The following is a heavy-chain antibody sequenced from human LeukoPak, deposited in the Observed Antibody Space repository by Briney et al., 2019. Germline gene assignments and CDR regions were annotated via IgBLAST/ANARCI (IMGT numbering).Heavy chain of an antibody. V-gene: IGHV3-20*04. CDR2: INWNGGST. D-gene: IGHD6-6*01. CDR3: ARANGYSSSYGY. Sequence: GESLRLSCAASGFTFDDYGMSWVRQAPGKGLEWVSGINWNGGSTGYADSVKGRFTISRDNAKNSLYLQMNSLRAEDTALYYCARANGYSSSYGYWGQGTLVTVSS. J-gene: IGHJ4*02. CDR1: GFTFDDYG.